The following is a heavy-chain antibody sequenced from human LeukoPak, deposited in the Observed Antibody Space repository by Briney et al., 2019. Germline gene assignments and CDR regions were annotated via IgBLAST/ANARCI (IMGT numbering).Heavy chain of an antibody. CDR2: ISPSSSYT. V-gene: IGHV3-11*05. Sequence: GGSLRLSCAASGFTFSDFYMTWIRQAPGKGLEWVSYISPSSSYTNYADSVKGRFTISRDNAKNSLYLQMNSLRVEDTAVHYCARGHYGMDVWGQGTTVTVSS. CDR3: ARGHYGMDV. CDR1: GFTFSDFY. J-gene: IGHJ6*02.